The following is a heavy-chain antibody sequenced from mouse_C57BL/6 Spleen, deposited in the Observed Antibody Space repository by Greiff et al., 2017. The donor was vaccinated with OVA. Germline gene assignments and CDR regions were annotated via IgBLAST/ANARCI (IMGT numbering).Heavy chain of an antibody. CDR3: ASQWDYFDY. J-gene: IGHJ2*01. V-gene: IGHV1-80*01. Sequence: VQLQQSGAELVKPGASVKISCKASGYAFSSYWMNWVKPRPGKGLEWIGQIYPGDGDTNYNGKFKGKATLTADKSSSTAYMQLSSLTSEDSAVYFCASQWDYFDYWGQGTTLTVSS. CDR2: IYPGDGDT. CDR1: GYAFSSYW.